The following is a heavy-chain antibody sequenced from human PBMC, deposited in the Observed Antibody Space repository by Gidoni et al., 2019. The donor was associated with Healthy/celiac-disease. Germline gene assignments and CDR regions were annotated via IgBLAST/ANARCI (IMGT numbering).Heavy chain of an antibody. CDR1: GGSISSYY. V-gene: IGHV4-59*01. Sequence: QVQLQESGPGLVKPSETLSLTCTVSGGSISSYYWSWIRQPPGKGLEWIGYIYYSGSTNYNPSLKSRVTISVDTSKNQFSLKLSSVTAADTAVYYCARGEGGGNSDYWGQGTLVTVSS. D-gene: IGHD2-21*02. J-gene: IGHJ4*02. CDR2: IYYSGST. CDR3: ARGEGGGNSDY.